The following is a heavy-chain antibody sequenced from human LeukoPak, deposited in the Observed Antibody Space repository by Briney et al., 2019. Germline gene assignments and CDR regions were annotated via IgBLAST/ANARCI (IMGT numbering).Heavy chain of an antibody. CDR3: ARGTYCSGGSCYRQFDFDY. CDR2: INHSGST. D-gene: IGHD2-15*01. V-gene: IGHV4-34*01. Sequence: SETLSLTCAVYGGSFSSYYWSWIRQPPGKGLEWIGEINHSGSTNYNPSLKSRVTISVDTSKNQFSLKLSSVTAADTAVYYRARGTYCSGGSCYRQFDFDYWGQGTLVTVSS. CDR1: GGSFSSYY. J-gene: IGHJ4*02.